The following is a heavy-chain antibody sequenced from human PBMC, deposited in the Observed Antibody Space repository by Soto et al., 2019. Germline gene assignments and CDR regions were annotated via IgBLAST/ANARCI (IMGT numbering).Heavy chain of an antibody. Sequence: SDPTLVNPTQTLTLTCTFSGFSLTSNDVGVGWIRQPPGKALEWLALIYWDDDKRYSPSLKSRLTITKDTSKNQVVLRMTNMDPVDTATYYCAHSRYSRSSFDYWGQGTLVTVSS. D-gene: IGHD6-6*01. CDR3: AHSRYSRSSFDY. CDR1: GFSLTSNDVG. J-gene: IGHJ4*02. CDR2: IYWDDDK. V-gene: IGHV2-5*02.